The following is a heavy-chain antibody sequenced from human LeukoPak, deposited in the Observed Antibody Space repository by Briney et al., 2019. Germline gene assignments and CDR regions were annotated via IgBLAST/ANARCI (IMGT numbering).Heavy chain of an antibody. V-gene: IGHV1-18*01. CDR3: ARDVNYYGSGSHNWFDP. D-gene: IGHD3-10*01. CDR1: GGTFSSYA. Sequence: ASVKVSCKASGGTFSSYAISWVRQAPGQGLEWMGWISAYNGNTNYAQKLQGRVTMTTDTSTSTAYMELRSLRSDDTAVYYCARDVNYYGSGSHNWFDPWGQGTLVTVSS. CDR2: ISAYNGNT. J-gene: IGHJ5*02.